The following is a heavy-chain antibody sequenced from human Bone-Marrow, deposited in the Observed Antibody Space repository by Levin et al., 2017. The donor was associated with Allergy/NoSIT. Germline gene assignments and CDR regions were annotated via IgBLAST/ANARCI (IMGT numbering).Heavy chain of an antibody. CDR2: IYYGGST. CDR1: GGAISGSNW. Sequence: SETLSLTCAVSGGAISGSNWWSWVRQPPGKGLEWIGEIYYGGSTNYNPSLKSRLTISVDRSLNHFSLRLTSVTAADTAMYYCATRYSDYGDNFDIWGQGTMVAVSS. J-gene: IGHJ3*02. V-gene: IGHV4-4*02. D-gene: IGHD5-12*01. CDR3: ATRYSDYGDNFDI.